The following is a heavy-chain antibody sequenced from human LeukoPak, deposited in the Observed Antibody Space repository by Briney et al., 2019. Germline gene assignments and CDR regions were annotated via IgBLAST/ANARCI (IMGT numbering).Heavy chain of an antibody. Sequence: ASVKVSCKASGYTFTGYYMHWVRQAPGQGLEWMGWINPNSGGTNYAQKFQGRVTMTRDTSISIAYMELSRLRSDDTAVYYCARPSTGTYPRNWFDPWGQGTLVTVSS. CDR2: INPNSGGT. CDR3: ARPSTGTYPRNWFDP. J-gene: IGHJ5*02. CDR1: GYTFTGYY. V-gene: IGHV1-2*02. D-gene: IGHD1-1*01.